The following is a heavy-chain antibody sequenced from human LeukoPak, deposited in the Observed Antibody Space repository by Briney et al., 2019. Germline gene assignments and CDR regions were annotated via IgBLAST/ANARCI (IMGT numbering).Heavy chain of an antibody. CDR1: GGSISTSSYY. CDR3: ARSSGYSYYFDY. J-gene: IGHJ4*02. V-gene: IGHV4-39*07. CDR2: IFYSGST. D-gene: IGHD3-22*01. Sequence: SETLSLTCTVSGGSISTSSYYWGWVRQPPGKGLEWIGNIFYSGSTYYSPSLKSRVTISVDKSKNQFSLKLSSVTAADTAVYYCARSSGYSYYFDYWGQGTLVTVSS.